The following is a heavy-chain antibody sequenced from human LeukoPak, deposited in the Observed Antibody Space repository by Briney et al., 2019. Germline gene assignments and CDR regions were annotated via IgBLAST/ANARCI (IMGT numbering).Heavy chain of an antibody. D-gene: IGHD3-9*01. CDR2: IYSGGTT. CDR1: GFTFSSYA. J-gene: IGHJ4*02. CDR3: AKFYDILTGYIDY. Sequence: GGSLRLSCAASGFTFSSYAMSWVRQAPGKRLEWVSVIYSGGTTHYADSVRGRFTISRDNSKNTLYLLMNSLRAEDTAVYYCAKFYDILTGYIDYWGQGTLVTVSS. V-gene: IGHV3-23*03.